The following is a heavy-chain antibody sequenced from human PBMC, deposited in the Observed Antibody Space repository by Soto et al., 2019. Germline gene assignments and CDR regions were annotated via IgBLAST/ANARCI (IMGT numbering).Heavy chain of an antibody. CDR3: AREGSYSAYNFAHGIQLWSFDF. V-gene: IGHV4-4*07. J-gene: IGHJ4*02. Sequence: SETLSLTCTVSGGSINTFYWSWVRQPAGKGLEWIGRIFSSGSTSFNPSLESRVAMSVDASKNHFSLNLSSVTAADMAVYYCAREGSYSAYNFAHGIQLWSFDFWGQGAMVTVYS. CDR1: GGSINTFY. D-gene: IGHD5-18*01. CDR2: IFSSGST.